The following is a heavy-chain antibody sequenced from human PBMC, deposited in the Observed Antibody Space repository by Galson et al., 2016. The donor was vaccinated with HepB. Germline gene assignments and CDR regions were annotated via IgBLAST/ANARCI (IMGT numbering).Heavy chain of an antibody. J-gene: IGHJ3*02. Sequence: SLRLSCAASGFTFSNYWMSWVRQAPGKGLEWVSHNSGSGGNSYYADSVKGRFTISRDNSKNTLYLQMNSLRVEDTALYYCARGSSGWYRAFEIWGQGTMVTVSS. V-gene: IGHV3-23*01. CDR1: GFTFSNYW. D-gene: IGHD6-19*01. CDR3: ARGSSGWYRAFEI. CDR2: NSGSGGNS.